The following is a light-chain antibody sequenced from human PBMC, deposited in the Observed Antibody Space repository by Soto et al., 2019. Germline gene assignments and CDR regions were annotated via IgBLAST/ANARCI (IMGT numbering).Light chain of an antibody. Sequence: QSVLTQPASVSGSPGQWITISCTGTSSDVGGYNYVSWYQQHPGKAPKLMIYDVSNRPSGVSTRFSGSKSGNTASLTISGLQAEDEADYYCSSYTTSSPHVVFGGGTKVTVL. CDR3: SSYTTSSPHVV. V-gene: IGLV2-14*01. J-gene: IGLJ2*01. CDR2: DVS. CDR1: SSDVGGYNY.